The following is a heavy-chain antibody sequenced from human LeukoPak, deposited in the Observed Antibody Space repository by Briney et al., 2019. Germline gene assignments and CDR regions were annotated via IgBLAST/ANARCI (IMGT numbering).Heavy chain of an antibody. Sequence: GGSLRLSCAASGFTFSSYEMNWVRQAPGKGLEWVSYISSSGSTIYYADSVKGRFTISRDNAKNSLYLQMNSLRAEDTAVYYCARSQSRYDFWSGQDDYWGQGTLVTVSS. CDR1: GFTFSSYE. V-gene: IGHV3-48*03. J-gene: IGHJ4*02. D-gene: IGHD3-3*01. CDR3: ARSQSRYDFWSGQDDY. CDR2: ISSSGSTI.